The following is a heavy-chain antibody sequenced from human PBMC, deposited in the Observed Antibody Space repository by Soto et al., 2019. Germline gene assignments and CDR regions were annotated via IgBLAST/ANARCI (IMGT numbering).Heavy chain of an antibody. CDR2: ISAYDGYT. J-gene: IGHJ6*02. V-gene: IGHV1-18*01. D-gene: IGHD3-22*01. Sequence: QVQLVQSGAEVKKPGASVKVSCKASGYTFTSYGINWVRQAPGQGLEWLGWISAYDGYTNYAQILQGRVSMTTDTSTKTAYMELRSLRPDDTAMYYCARGGFYDSSGARNYYYYGMNVWGQGATVTVSS. CDR1: GYTFTSYG. CDR3: ARGGFYDSSGARNYYYYGMNV.